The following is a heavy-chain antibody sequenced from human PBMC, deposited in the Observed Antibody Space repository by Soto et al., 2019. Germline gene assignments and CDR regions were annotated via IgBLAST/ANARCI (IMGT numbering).Heavy chain of an antibody. J-gene: IGHJ4*01. V-gene: IGHV3-23*01. CDR3: ARAHAPTLPFDY. CDR1: GFTFNNYA. D-gene: IGHD2-15*01. Sequence: GGSLRLSCAASGFTFNNYAMNWVRQAPGKGPEWVSVISGGGYSTYYADSVRGRFSISRDNAKNTLYLQMHSLRAEDTAVYFCARAHAPTLPFDYWGQGTLVTVSS. CDR2: ISGGGYST.